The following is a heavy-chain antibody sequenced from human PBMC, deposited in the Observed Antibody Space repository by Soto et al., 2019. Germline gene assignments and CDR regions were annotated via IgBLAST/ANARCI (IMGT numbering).Heavy chain of an antibody. CDR1: GYSFTSYW. D-gene: IGHD6-13*01. CDR3: ARFLPVKYSSSWLGIDY. V-gene: IGHV5-51*01. J-gene: IGHJ4*02. CDR2: IYPGDSDT. Sequence: GESLKISCKGSGYSFTSYWIGWVRQMPGKGLEWMGIIYPGDSDTRYSPSFQGQVTISADKSISTAYLQWSSLKASDTAMYYCARFLPVKYSSSWLGIDYWGQGTLVTVSS.